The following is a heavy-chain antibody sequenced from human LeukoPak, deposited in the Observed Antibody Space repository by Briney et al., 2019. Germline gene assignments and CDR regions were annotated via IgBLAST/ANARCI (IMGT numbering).Heavy chain of an antibody. V-gene: IGHV3-23*01. Sequence: GGSLRLSCAASGFTFSSYAMSWVRQAPGKGLEWVSAISGSGGSTYYADSVKGRFTTSRDNSKNTLYLQMNSLRAEDTAVYYCAKPSWDGFGLDYWGQGTLVTVSS. J-gene: IGHJ4*02. CDR2: ISGSGGST. CDR3: AKPSWDGFGLDY. CDR1: GFTFSSYA. D-gene: IGHD1-26*01.